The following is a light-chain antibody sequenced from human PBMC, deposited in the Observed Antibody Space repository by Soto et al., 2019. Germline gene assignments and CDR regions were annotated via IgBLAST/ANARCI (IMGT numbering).Light chain of an antibody. CDR2: GAS. Sequence: EFVLTQSPGTLSLSPWERATLSCRASQTVSSSYLAWYQQKPGQAPRLLIYGASSRATGIPDRFSGSGSGTDFTLTISRLEPEDFAVYYCQQYGSSPPLTFGGGTKV. V-gene: IGKV3-20*01. J-gene: IGKJ4*01. CDR3: QQYGSSPPLT. CDR1: QTVSSSY.